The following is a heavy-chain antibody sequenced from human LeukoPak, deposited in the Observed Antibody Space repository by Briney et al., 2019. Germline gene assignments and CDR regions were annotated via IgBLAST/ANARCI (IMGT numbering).Heavy chain of an antibody. Sequence: SETLSLTCTGSGGSISSSSYYWGWVRQPPGKGLEWIGNIYYSGSTYYNPSLKSRVTISIDTPKNQFSLKLSSVTAADTAVYYCARRTLRYFDWSPEFDYWGQGTLVTVSS. CDR1: GGSISSSSYY. CDR2: IYYSGST. D-gene: IGHD3-9*01. J-gene: IGHJ4*02. CDR3: ARRTLRYFDWSPEFDY. V-gene: IGHV4-39*01.